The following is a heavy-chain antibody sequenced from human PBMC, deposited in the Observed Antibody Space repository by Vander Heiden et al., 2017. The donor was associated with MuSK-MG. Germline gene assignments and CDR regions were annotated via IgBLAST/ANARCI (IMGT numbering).Heavy chain of an antibody. D-gene: IGHD3-10*01. CDR1: GFTFSSYW. J-gene: IGHJ3*02. CDR2: IKQDGREK. CDR3: ARDSYGSGSYYLIYGAFDI. Sequence: SCAASGFTFSSYWMSWVRQAPGKGLEWVANIKQDGREKYDVDSVKGRFTISRDNAKNALYLQMNSLRAEDTAVYYCARDSYGSGSYYLIYGAFDIWGQGTMVTVSS. V-gene: IGHV3-7*03.